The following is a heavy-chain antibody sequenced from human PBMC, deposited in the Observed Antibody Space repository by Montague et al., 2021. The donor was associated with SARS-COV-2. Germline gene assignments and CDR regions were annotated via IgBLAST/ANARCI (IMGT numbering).Heavy chain of an antibody. CDR3: ARDLDGAFDI. J-gene: IGHJ3*02. V-gene: IGHV3-66*02. CDR1: GFSVSSNY. Sequence: SLRLSCAASGFSVSSNYMSWVRQAPGKGLEWVSLIYCGGGTSSADSVQGRFTTSRDNSKNTLFLQMNSLRAEDTAVYYCARDLDGAFDIWGQGTRVTVSS. CDR2: IYCGGGT.